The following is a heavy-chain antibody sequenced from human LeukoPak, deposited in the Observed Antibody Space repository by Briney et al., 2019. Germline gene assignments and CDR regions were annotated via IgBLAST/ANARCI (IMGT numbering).Heavy chain of an antibody. CDR3: ARGRSGSEFDY. D-gene: IGHD3-10*01. CDR2: IYYSGST. V-gene: IGHV4-59*01. J-gene: IGHJ4*02. Sequence: SETLSLTCTASGGSISSYYWSWIRQPPGKGLEWIGYIYYSGSTNYNPSLKSRVTISVDTSKNQFSLKLSSVTAADTAVYYCARGRSGSEFDYWGQGTLVTVSS. CDR1: GGSISSYY.